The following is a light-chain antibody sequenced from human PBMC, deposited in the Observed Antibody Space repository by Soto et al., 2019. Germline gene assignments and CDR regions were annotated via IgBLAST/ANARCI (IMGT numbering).Light chain of an antibody. CDR3: LLSFSGAYVV. Sequence: QAVVTQEPSLTVSPGGTVTLTCGSNSGVVSGGHYPCWFQQKPGQAPRTLIYETTLKHPWTPARFSGSLLGGIAALTLSGAQPEDEAEYYCLLSFSGAYVVFGGGTKLTVL. CDR2: ETT. CDR1: SGVVSGGHY. J-gene: IGLJ3*02. V-gene: IGLV7-46*01.